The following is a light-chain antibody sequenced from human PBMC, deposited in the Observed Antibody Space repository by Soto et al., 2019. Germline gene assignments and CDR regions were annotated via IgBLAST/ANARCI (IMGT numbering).Light chain of an antibody. CDR1: QSVSSSY. CDR2: GAS. CDR3: QKYGGSWT. V-gene: IGKV3-20*01. Sequence: EIVLTQSPGTLSLSLGERATLSCRASQSVSSSYLAWYQQKPGQAPRLLIYGASSRATGIPDRFSGSGSGKYFTLTISRLEPEDFAVYYCQKYGGSWTFGQGTKVEIK. J-gene: IGKJ1*01.